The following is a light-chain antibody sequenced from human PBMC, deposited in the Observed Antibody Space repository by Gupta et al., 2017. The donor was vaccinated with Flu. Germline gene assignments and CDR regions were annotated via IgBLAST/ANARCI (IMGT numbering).Light chain of an antibody. Sequence: DIVLTQSPATLSLSPGERATLSCRASQRVGTYLAWYQHKPGQAPRLLIYDAANRDTGIPARFSGSGCGTDFTLTISSREQEDFAVYYCQKRSNWPPYTFGQGTRLEIK. CDR2: DAA. V-gene: IGKV3-11*01. CDR3: QKRSNWPPYT. J-gene: IGKJ2*01. CDR1: QRVGTY.